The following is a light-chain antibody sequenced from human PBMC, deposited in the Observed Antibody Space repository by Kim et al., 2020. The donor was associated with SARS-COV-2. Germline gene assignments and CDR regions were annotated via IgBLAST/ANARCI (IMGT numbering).Light chain of an antibody. Sequence: VTSYSTRSSSNIGAGYDVHWYQQLPGTAPKLLIYGNSNRPSGVPDRFSGSKSGTSASLAITGLQAEDEADYYCQSYDSSLSGSGVFGTGTKVTVL. CDR3: QSYDSSLSGSGV. V-gene: IGLV1-40*01. CDR2: GNS. CDR1: SSNIGAGYD. J-gene: IGLJ1*01.